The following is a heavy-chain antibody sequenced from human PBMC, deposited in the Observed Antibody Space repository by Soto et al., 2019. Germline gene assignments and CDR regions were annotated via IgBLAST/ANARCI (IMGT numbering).Heavy chain of an antibody. Sequence: ASVKVSCKASGGTIGSDAITWVRQAPGQGLEWVGRIIPIFGTTNYAQNLQGRVTISADKSTLTSYMELHSLTSDDTALYYCARDRTDSGYYTNWLDPWGQGTQVTVSS. CDR2: IIPIFGTT. CDR1: GGTIGSDA. D-gene: IGHD3-22*01. V-gene: IGHV1-69*06. J-gene: IGHJ5*02. CDR3: ARDRTDSGYYTNWLDP.